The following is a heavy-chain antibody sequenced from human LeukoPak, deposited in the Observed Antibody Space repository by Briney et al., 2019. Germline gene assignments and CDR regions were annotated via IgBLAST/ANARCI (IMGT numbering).Heavy chain of an antibody. Sequence: PSETLSLTCAVYGGSFSGYYWSWIRQPPGKGLEWIGEINHSGSTNYNPSLKSRVAISVDASKNQFSLKLSSVTAADTAVYYCARVESSSWYSDYWGQGTLVTVSS. CDR3: ARVESSSWYSDY. V-gene: IGHV4-34*01. CDR1: GGSFSGYY. D-gene: IGHD6-13*01. J-gene: IGHJ4*02. CDR2: INHSGST.